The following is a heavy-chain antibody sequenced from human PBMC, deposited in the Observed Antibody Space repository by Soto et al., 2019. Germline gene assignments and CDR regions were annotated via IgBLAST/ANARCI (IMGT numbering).Heavy chain of an antibody. D-gene: IGHD6-6*01. CDR1: GDSVSSNSAA. Sequence: SQTLSLTCVISGDSVSSNSAAWNWIRQSPSRGLEWLGRTYYRSKWYDDYAVSVRSRITINPDTSKNQFSLQLNSVTPGDTAVNYCARVDLRRSSLFWFDPWGQGTLVTVSS. CDR3: ARVDLRRSSLFWFDP. J-gene: IGHJ5*02. V-gene: IGHV6-1*01. CDR2: TYYRSKWYD.